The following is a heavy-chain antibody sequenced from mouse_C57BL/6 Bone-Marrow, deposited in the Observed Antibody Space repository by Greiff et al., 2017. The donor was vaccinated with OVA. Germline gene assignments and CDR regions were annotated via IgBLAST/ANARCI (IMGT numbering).Heavy chain of an antibody. Sequence: QLQQSGPGLVQPSQSLSITCTVSGFSLASYGVHWVRQSPGKGLEWLGVIWSGGSTDYNAAFISRLSISKDNSKSQVFFKMNSLQADDTAIYYCASPGSWGQGTSVTVSS. CDR1: GFSLASYG. V-gene: IGHV2-2*01. CDR3: ASPGS. CDR2: IWSGGST. J-gene: IGHJ4*01. D-gene: IGHD2-2*01.